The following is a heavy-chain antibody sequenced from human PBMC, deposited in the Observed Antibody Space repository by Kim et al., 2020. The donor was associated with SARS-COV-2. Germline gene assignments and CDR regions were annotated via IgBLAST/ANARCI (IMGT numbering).Heavy chain of an antibody. CDR3: ATTGGVGATSGRVY. D-gene: IGHD1-26*01. Sequence: GGSLRLSCAASGFTFSDYYMSWIRQAPGKGLEWVSYISSSSSYTNYADSVKGRFTISRDNAKNSLYLQMNSLRAEDTAVYYCATTGGVGATSGRVYWGQGTLVTVSS. J-gene: IGHJ4*02. CDR2: ISSSSSYT. V-gene: IGHV3-11*06. CDR1: GFTFSDYY.